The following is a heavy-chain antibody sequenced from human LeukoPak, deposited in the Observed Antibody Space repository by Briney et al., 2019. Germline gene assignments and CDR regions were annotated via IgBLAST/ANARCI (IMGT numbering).Heavy chain of an antibody. J-gene: IGHJ6*03. CDR3: ARVNCGGDCYAVTATDGYYYYMDV. Sequence: ASVKVSCKASGYTFTSYGISWVRQAPGQGLEWMGWINPNSGGTNYAHKFQGRVTMTRDTSISTAYMELSSLRSEDTAVYYCARVNCGGDCYAVTATDGYYYYMDVWGKGTTVTVSS. V-gene: IGHV1-2*07. CDR1: GYTFTSYG. D-gene: IGHD2-21*02. CDR2: INPNSGGT.